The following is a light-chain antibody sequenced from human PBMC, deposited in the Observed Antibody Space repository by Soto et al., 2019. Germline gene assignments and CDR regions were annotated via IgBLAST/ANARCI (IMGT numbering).Light chain of an antibody. CDR1: ALPKQH. CDR2: KDS. J-gene: IGLJ3*02. Sequence: SYELTQPPSVSVSPGKTARITCSGDALPKQHAFWYQQKPGQAPVMLVYKDSERPSGIPERFSGSSSGTTVTLTISGVQAEDEADYYCQSADSTGSYVVFGGGTQLTVL. CDR3: QSADSTGSYVV. V-gene: IGLV3-25*03.